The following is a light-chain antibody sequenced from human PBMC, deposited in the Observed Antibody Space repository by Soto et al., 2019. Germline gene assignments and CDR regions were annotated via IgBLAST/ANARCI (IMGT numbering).Light chain of an antibody. CDR3: QQYYSTPMYT. CDR2: WAS. Sequence: DIVMTQSPASLAVSLGERATINCKSSQSGLYSSNNKNYLAWYQQKPGQPPKLVIYWASTGESGVPDRFSGSGSETDFKRNISSLKAEDVGVYYCQQYYSTPMYTFGQGTKLEIK. CDR1: QSGLYSSNNKNY. V-gene: IGKV4-1*01. J-gene: IGKJ2*01.